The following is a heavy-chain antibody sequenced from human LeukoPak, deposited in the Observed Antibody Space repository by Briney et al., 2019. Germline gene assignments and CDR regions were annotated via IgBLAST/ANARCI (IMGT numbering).Heavy chain of an antibody. CDR3: ARVGSGSYYPLY. CDR2: IIPIFGTA. J-gene: IGHJ4*02. CDR1: GGTFSSYA. Sequence: GASVKVSCKASGGTFSSYAISWVRQAPGQGLEWMGGIIPIFGTANYAQKFQGRVTITSDESTSTAYMELSSLRSEDTAVYYCARVGSGSYYPLYWGQGTLVTVSP. D-gene: IGHD3-10*01. V-gene: IGHV1-69*01.